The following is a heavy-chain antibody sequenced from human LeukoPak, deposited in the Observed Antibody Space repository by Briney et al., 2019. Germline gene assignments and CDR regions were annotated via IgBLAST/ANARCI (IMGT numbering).Heavy chain of an antibody. D-gene: IGHD3-22*01. Sequence: SETLSLTCTVSGDSISSSSSYWGWIRQPPGKGLEWIGSIYHSGSTYYNPSLKSRVTISVDTSKNQFSLKLSSVTAADTAVYYCASTYYDSSGPTPYMDVWGKGTTVTVSS. CDR2: IYHSGST. CDR3: ASTYYDSSGPTPYMDV. J-gene: IGHJ6*03. CDR1: GDSISSSSSY. V-gene: IGHV4-39*07.